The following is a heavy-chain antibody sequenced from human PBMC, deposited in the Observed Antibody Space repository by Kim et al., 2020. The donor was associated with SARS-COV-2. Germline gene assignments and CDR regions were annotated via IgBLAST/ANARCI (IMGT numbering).Heavy chain of an antibody. CDR1: GGSLSDNF. V-gene: IGHV4-34*01. D-gene: IGHD1-1*01. CDR3: VRGGSRTRSNGLDV. CDR2: ISQRGRT. Sequence: SETLSLTCGVSGGSLSDNFWTWIRQTPGKGLEWIGEISQRGRTNDNPSLKSRIRISIGTAKNQLSRNLTAVTAADTGIYYCVRGGSRTRSNGLDVWGQGT. J-gene: IGHJ6*02.